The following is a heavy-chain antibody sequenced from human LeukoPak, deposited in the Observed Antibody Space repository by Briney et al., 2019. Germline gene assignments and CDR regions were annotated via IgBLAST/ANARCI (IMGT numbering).Heavy chain of an antibody. CDR2: IYYSGST. Sequence: PSETLSLTCTVSGGSISSGDYYWSWIRQPPGKGLEWIGYIYYSGSTYYNPSLKSRVTISVDTSKNEFSLKLSSVTAADTAVYYCARRWFDSHWFDPWGQGTLVTVSS. V-gene: IGHV4-30-4*01. CDR1: GGSISSGDYY. J-gene: IGHJ5*02. D-gene: IGHD3-10*01. CDR3: ARRWFDSHWFDP.